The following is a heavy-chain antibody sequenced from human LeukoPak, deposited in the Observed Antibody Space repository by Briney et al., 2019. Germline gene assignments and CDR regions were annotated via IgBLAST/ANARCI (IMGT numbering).Heavy chain of an antibody. CDR1: GFTFSSYE. V-gene: IGHV3-48*03. Sequence: PGGSLRLSCAASGFTFSSYEMNWVRQAPGKGLEWVSYISSSGSTIYYADSVKGRFTISRDNAKNSLYLQMNSLRAEDTAVYYCARVINYYETDVDYWGQGTLVTVSS. D-gene: IGHD3-22*01. CDR3: ARVINYYETDVDY. J-gene: IGHJ4*02. CDR2: ISSSGSTI.